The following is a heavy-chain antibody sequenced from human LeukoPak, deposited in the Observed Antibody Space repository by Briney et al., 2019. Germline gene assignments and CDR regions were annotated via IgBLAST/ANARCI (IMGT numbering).Heavy chain of an antibody. D-gene: IGHD3-10*01. Sequence: GGSLRLSCAASGFTFSMYCMTWVRQAPGKGLEWVANIVQDGSAKQYVDSVKGRFTISRDNAKNTLYLQMNSLRAEDTAVYYCAKDDGMFYGSGSYYENDLDYWGQGTLVTVSS. CDR1: GFTFSMYC. CDR3: AKDDGMFYGSGSYYENDLDY. V-gene: IGHV3-7*01. J-gene: IGHJ4*02. CDR2: IVQDGSAK.